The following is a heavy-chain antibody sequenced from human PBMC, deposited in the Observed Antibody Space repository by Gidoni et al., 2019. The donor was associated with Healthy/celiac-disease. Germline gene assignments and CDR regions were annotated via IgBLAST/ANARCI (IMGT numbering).Heavy chain of an antibody. CDR2: IYYSGST. J-gene: IGHJ5*02. CDR1: VGSLSSSSYY. Sequence: QLQLQESGPGLVQPSETLSLTCTVSVGSLSSSSYYWGWIRQPPGKGLEWIGSIYYSGSTYYNPSLKSRVTISVDTSKNQFSLKLSSVTAADTAVYYCARQYGDYGWCDPWGQGTLVTVSS. CDR3: ARQYGDYGWCDP. V-gene: IGHV4-39*01. D-gene: IGHD4-17*01.